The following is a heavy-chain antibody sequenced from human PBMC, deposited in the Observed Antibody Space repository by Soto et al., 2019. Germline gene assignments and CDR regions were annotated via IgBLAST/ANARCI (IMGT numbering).Heavy chain of an antibody. V-gene: IGHV3-11*01. J-gene: IGHJ4*02. CDR3: ARRAASGRHFDH. Sequence: QVQLVESGGGLVMPGESLRLSSAASGFTFSDHYMSWIRQAPGKGLEWVSYISSSGNSMYYADSVKGRFTVSRDNAENSLYLQMNSLRAEDTAVYYCARRAASGRHFDHWGQGTLVSVSS. CDR1: GFTFSDHY. CDR2: ISSSGNSM. D-gene: IGHD6-13*01.